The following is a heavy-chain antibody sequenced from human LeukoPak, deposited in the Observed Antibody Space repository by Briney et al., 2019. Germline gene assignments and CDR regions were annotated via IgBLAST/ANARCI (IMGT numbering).Heavy chain of an antibody. D-gene: IGHD2-8*01. CDR1: GGSMNNYY. J-gene: IGHJ2*01. V-gene: IGHV4-4*07. Sequence: SETLSLTCTVSGGSMNNYYYNWIWQPAGKGLEWIWRIRSSGDIHYNPSRKSRLTMSLDTSNNQISLDLSSLTAADTAIYYLARDWGVYGHDWYFDLWGPGTLVTVSS. CDR3: ARDWGVYGHDWYFDL. CDR2: IRSSGDI.